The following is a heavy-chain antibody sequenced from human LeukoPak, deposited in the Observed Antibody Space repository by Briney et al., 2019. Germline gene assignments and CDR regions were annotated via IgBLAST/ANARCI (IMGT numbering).Heavy chain of an antibody. V-gene: IGHV3-30*02. J-gene: IGHJ6*03. CDR3: AKVGSGSYPNYYYYYMDV. CDR2: ILYDGSNT. CDR1: GFICSTYG. D-gene: IGHD1-26*01. Sequence: GDSLRLSCAASGFICSTYGMHCLHKAAGKGLDLVPFILYDGSNTYYADSVKGRFTSTRDNSKNTLYLQMNSLRAEDTAVYYCAKVGSGSYPNYYYYYMDVWGKGTTVAVS.